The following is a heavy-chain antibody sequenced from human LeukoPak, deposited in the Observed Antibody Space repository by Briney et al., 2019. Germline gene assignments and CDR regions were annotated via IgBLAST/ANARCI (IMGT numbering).Heavy chain of an antibody. Sequence: SETLSLTCTVSGGSISSYYWSWIRQPPGKGLEWIGYIYYSGSTNYNPSLKSRVTISVDTSKNQFSLKLSSVTAADTAVYYCARSLDYWGQGTLVTVSS. V-gene: IGHV4-59*01. CDR1: GGSISSYY. J-gene: IGHJ4*02. CDR3: ARSLDY. CDR2: IYYSGST.